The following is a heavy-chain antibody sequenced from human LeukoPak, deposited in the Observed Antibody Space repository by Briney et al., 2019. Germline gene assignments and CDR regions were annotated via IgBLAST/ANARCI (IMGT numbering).Heavy chain of an antibody. CDR3: AKDRHSSSFYYYYGMDV. V-gene: IGHV3-23*01. CDR1: GFTFSSYA. D-gene: IGHD6-13*01. Sequence: PGGSLRLSCAASGFTFSSYAMHWVRQAPGKGLEWVSAISGSGGSTYYADSVKGRFTISRDNSKNTLYLQMNSLRAEDTAVYYCAKDRHSSSFYYYYGMDVWGQGTTVTVSS. J-gene: IGHJ6*02. CDR2: ISGSGGST.